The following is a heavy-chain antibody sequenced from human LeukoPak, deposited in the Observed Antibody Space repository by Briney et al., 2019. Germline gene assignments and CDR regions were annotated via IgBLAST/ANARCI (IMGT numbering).Heavy chain of an antibody. Sequence: SETLSLTFTVFGGSITNYYWSWIRQAAGKGLEWIGRIYTSGSTNYNPSLKSRVTLSVDKSKNQFSLKLTSVTAADTAVYYCARDRFAAAMDPSAFDIWGQGTRVTVSS. CDR1: GGSITNYY. J-gene: IGHJ3*02. CDR2: IYTSGST. D-gene: IGHD5-18*01. V-gene: IGHV4-4*07. CDR3: ARDRFAAAMDPSAFDI.